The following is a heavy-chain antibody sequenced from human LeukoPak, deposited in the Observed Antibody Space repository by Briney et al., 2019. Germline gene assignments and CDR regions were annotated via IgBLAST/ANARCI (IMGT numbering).Heavy chain of an antibody. J-gene: IGHJ4*02. CDR1: GFTFSSHA. D-gene: IGHD3-10*01. CDR3: AKDDDGSGSYPSFHY. Sequence: GGSLRLSCAASGFTFSSHAMSWVRQAPGKGLEWVSAISGSDRSTYYADFLKGRFTISRDNSKNTLYMKMNSLRAEDTAVYYCAKDDDGSGSYPSFHYWGQGTLVTVSS. V-gene: IGHV3-23*01. CDR2: ISGSDRST.